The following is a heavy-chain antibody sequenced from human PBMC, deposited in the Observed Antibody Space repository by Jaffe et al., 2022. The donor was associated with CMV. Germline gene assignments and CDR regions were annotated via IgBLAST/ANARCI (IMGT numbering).Heavy chain of an antibody. V-gene: IGHV3-11*01. Sequence: QMQLVESGGDLVKPGGSLRLSCAASGFTFSNYAMAWIRQAPGKGLEWVSYISLGGGTIYYADSVRGRFTISRDNAKRSLYLQMNSLRAEDTAVYYCGRDSQTGDGYTFDYWGQGTLVTVSS. CDR3: GRDSQTGDGYTFDY. D-gene: IGHD1-1*01. CDR2: ISLGGGTI. CDR1: GFTFSNYA. J-gene: IGHJ4*02.